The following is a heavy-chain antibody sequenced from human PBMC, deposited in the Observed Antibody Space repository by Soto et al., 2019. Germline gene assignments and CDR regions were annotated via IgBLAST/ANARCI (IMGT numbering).Heavy chain of an antibody. J-gene: IGHJ4*02. Sequence: QVQLVQSGAEEKKPGASVKVSCKASGYTFTGYAMHWVRQAPGQRLEWMGWINAGNGNTKYSQKFQGRVTITRDTPASTAYMAQSSLRSEDTAVYYCARAVAVAADFDYWGQGTLVTVSS. CDR3: ARAVAVAADFDY. V-gene: IGHV1-3*05. D-gene: IGHD6-19*01. CDR1: GYTFTGYA. CDR2: INAGNGNT.